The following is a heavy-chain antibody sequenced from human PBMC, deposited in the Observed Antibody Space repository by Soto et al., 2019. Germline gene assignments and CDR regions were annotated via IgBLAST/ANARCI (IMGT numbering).Heavy chain of an antibody. CDR2: ISSSSSTI. CDR1: GFTFSSYA. CDR3: ARGVRGTTGENYYYYYYMDV. Sequence: PGGSLRLSCAASGFTFSSYAMSWVRQAPGKGLEWVSDISSSSSTIYYADSVKGRFTISRDNAKNSLYLQMNSLRAEDTAVYYCARGVRGTTGENYYYYYYMDVWGKGTTVTVSS. J-gene: IGHJ6*03. V-gene: IGHV3-48*01. D-gene: IGHD3-10*01.